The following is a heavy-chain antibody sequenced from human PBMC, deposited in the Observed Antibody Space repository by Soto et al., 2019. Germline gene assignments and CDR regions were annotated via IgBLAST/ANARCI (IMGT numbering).Heavy chain of an antibody. V-gene: IGHV4-61*08. CDR1: GGSISSGGYY. CDR2: IYYSGST. Sequence: SETLSLTCTVSGGSISSGGYYWSWIRQRPGKGLEWIGYIYYSGSTHYNPSLQNRVTISIDTSKNQVSLKVNSVTAADTAVYYCARDHPHSYGVYYFDYWGQGTPVTVSS. CDR3: ARDHPHSYGVYYFDY. J-gene: IGHJ4*02. D-gene: IGHD5-18*01.